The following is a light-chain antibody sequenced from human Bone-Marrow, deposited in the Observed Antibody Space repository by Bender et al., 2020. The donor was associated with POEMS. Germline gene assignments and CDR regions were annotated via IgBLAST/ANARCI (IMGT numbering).Light chain of an antibody. J-gene: IGLJ1*01. CDR1: TSNIGNNY. V-gene: IGLV1-51*01. CDR3: GTWDSSLSSLNIVYV. Sequence: QSVLTQPPSVSAAPGQKVTISCSGSTSNIGNNYVSWYQQFPGTAPKLLIFDSNKRPSGIPDRFSGSKSGTSATLGITGLQTGDEADYYCGTWDSSLSSLNIVYVFGTGTKVTVL. CDR2: DSN.